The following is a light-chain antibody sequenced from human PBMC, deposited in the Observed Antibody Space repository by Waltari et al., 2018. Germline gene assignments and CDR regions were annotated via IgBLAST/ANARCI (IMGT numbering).Light chain of an antibody. J-gene: IGLJ3*02. CDR1: SSDIGRYDI. Sequence: QSALTQPAAVSGSPGQSVTISCTGASSDIGRYDIVSWYQQHPGNAPKLVISDVSKRPSGVSNRFSGSKSGDTASLTISGLQFADEADYYCCSYAGNYVWVFGGGTRLTVL. CDR2: DVS. CDR3: CSYAGNYVWV. V-gene: IGLV2-23*02.